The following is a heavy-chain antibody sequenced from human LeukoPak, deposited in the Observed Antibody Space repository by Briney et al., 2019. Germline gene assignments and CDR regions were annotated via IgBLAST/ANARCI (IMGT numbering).Heavy chain of an antibody. CDR3: ARHGSHFDY. CDR2: IYYSGST. CDR1: GGSISSYY. V-gene: IGHV4-59*01. Sequence: TETLSLTCTVSGGSISSYYWTWIRQPPGKGLEWIGYIYYSGSTNYNPSLKSRVTISVDTSKNQFSLKLSSVTAADTAVYYCARHGSHFDYWGQGTLVTVSS. J-gene: IGHJ4*02.